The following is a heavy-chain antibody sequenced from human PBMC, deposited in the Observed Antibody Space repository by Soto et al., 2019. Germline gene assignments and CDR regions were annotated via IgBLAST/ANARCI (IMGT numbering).Heavy chain of an antibody. CDR3: AKDSHSAIISRTHHT. V-gene: IGHV3-23*01. CDR2: FRESGGTT. J-gene: IGHJ5*01. CDR1: GFTFSSSA. Sequence: VQLWESGGGLVQPGGSLRLSCGASGFTFSSSAMSWVRQAPGKGLEWVSTFRESGGTTHYADHVKGRFTIARDTSRNMLFLPINSIKAKDTAKYDSAKDSHSAIISRTHHTWSHGTLGTDCS. D-gene: IGHD6-25*01.